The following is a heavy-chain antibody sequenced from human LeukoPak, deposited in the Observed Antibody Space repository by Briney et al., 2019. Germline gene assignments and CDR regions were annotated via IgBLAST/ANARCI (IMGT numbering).Heavy chain of an antibody. D-gene: IGHD5-24*01. CDR3: ARDFSGYSHFDY. Sequence: SETLSLTCTVSSGSISSSYWSWIRQPAGKGLEWIGRIYTSGDTKYNPSLKSRVTMSVDTSKNHFSLKLTSVTAADTAVYYCARDFSGYSHFDYWGQGTLVTVSS. CDR2: IYTSGDT. CDR1: SGSISSSY. J-gene: IGHJ4*02. V-gene: IGHV4-4*07.